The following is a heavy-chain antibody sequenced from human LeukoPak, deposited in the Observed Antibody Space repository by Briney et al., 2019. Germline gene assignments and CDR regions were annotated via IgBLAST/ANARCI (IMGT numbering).Heavy chain of an antibody. J-gene: IGHJ4*02. D-gene: IGHD3-22*01. V-gene: IGHV3-7*01. CDR1: GFTFSSYW. CDR3: ARDQTTYYYDSSGYSPPDY. Sequence: GGSLRLSCAASGFTFSSYWMSWVRQAPGKGLEWVANIKQDGSEKYYVDSVKGRFTISRDNAKNSLYLQMNSLRAEDTAVYYCARDQTTYYYDSSGYSPPDYWGQGTLVTVSS. CDR2: IKQDGSEK.